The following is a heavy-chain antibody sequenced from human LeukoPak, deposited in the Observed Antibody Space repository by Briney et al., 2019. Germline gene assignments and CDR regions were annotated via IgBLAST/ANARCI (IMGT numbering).Heavy chain of an antibody. V-gene: IGHV3-23*01. CDR1: GFTFSSYA. D-gene: IGHD1-7*01. Sequence: TGGSLRLSCAASGFTFSSYAMSWVRQAPGKGLEWVSAISGSGGSTYYADSVKGRFTISRDNSKNTLYLQMNSLRAVDTAVYYCAKRHGISGTTTRAADYWGQGTLVTVSS. CDR2: ISGSGGST. CDR3: AKRHGISGTTTRAADY. J-gene: IGHJ4*02.